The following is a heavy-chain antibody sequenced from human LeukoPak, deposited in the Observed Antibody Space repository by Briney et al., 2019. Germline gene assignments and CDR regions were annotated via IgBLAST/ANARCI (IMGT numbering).Heavy chain of an antibody. CDR2: IYHSGST. D-gene: IGHD4-17*01. V-gene: IGHV4-30-2*01. Sequence: SETLSLTCAVSGGSISSGGYSWSWIRQPPGKGLEWIGYIYHSGSTYYNPSLKSRVTISVDRSKNQFSLKLSSVTAADTAVYYCARLLHYHDYGDYYFDYWGQGTLVTVSS. CDR3: ARLLHYHDYGDYYFDY. CDR1: GGSISSGGYS. J-gene: IGHJ4*02.